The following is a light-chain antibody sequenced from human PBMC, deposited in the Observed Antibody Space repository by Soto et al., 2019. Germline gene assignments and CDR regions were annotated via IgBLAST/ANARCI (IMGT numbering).Light chain of an antibody. CDR3: RSYTSSSTLGYV. CDR1: SSDVGGYNY. J-gene: IGLJ1*01. V-gene: IGLV2-14*01. CDR2: DVS. Sequence: QSVLTQPASVSGSPGQSITISCTGTSSDVGGYNYVSWYQQHPGKAPKLMIYDVSNRPSGVSNRFSGSKSGNTASLTISGLQAEDGADDYCRSYTSSSTLGYVFGTGTKVXV.